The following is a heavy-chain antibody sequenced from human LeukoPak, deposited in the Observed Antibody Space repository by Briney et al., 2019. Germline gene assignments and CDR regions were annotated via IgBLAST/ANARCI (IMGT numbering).Heavy chain of an antibody. V-gene: IGHV4-39*07. Sequence: SETLSLTCTVSGGSISSSSYYWGWIRQPPGKGLEWIGSIYYSGSTYYNPSLKSRVTISVDTSKNQFSLKLSSVTAADTAVYYCARESRFKSTSRGNYWGQGTLVTVSS. CDR2: IYYSGST. CDR1: GGSISSSSYY. J-gene: IGHJ4*02. D-gene: IGHD2-2*01. CDR3: ARESRFKSTSRGNY.